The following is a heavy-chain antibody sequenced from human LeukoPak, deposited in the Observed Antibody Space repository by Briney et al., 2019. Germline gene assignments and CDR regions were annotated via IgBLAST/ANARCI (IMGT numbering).Heavy chain of an antibody. CDR1: GFTFSSYA. CDR2: ISDSGDGT. Sequence: GGSLRLSCAGSGFTFSSYAMSWVRQSPGKGLEWVSAISDSGDGTYYADSVRARFTISRDNSKNTVDLQMSSLRAEDTAVYYCAKDPNGDYIGAFDIWGQGTMVTVSS. J-gene: IGHJ3*02. D-gene: IGHD4-17*01. CDR3: AKDPNGDYIGAFDI. V-gene: IGHV3-23*01.